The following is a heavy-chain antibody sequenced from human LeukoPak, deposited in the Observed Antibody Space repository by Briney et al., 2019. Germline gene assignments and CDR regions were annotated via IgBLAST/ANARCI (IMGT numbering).Heavy chain of an antibody. CDR1: GYTFTSYA. D-gene: IGHD6-19*01. Sequence: ASVNVSCKASGYTFTSYAMNWVRQAPGQGLEWMGWINTNTGNPTYAQGFTGRFVFSLDTSVSTAYLQISSLKAEDTAVYYCATQWPSNAFDIWGQGTMVTVSS. V-gene: IGHV7-4-1*02. CDR3: ATQWPSNAFDI. J-gene: IGHJ3*02. CDR2: INTNTGNP.